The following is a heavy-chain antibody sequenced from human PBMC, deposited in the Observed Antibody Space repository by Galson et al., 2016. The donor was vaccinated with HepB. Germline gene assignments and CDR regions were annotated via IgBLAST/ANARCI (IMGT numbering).Heavy chain of an antibody. D-gene: IGHD1-14*01. V-gene: IGHV1-69*13. CDR1: GGTFSSYE. Sequence: SVKVSCKASGGTFSSYEISWVRQAPGQGLEWMGGISPIFGTANYTQKFQGRVTLTADESTSTAYMELSSLRSEDTAVYYCARLTTEDAFDIWGQGKMVTVSS. J-gene: IGHJ3*02. CDR2: ISPIFGTA. CDR3: ARLTTEDAFDI.